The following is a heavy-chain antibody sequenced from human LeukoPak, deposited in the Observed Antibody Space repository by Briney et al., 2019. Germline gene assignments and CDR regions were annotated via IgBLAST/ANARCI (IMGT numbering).Heavy chain of an antibody. CDR2: IYPGDSDT. V-gene: IGHV5-51*01. CDR1: GYSFTSYW. D-gene: IGHD6-19*01. CDR3: ARQYGSSGWGQYFDY. J-gene: IGHJ4*02. Sequence: GESLKISCKGSGYSFTSYWIGWVRQMPGKGLEWMGIIYPGDSDTRYSPSFQGQVTISADKSISTAYLQWSSLKASDTAMYYCARQYGSSGWGQYFDYWGQGTLVTVSS.